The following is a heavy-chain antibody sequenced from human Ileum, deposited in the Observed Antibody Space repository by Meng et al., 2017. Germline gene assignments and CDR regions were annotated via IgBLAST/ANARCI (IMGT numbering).Heavy chain of an antibody. CDR3: AKAGGYCTSSVCYPNWFDL. J-gene: IGHJ5*02. Sequence: GESLKISCAASGFTFSTYAMSWVRQAPGKGLEWVSTIDGGGGSTYCADPVKGRFTISRDNSQNTLYLQMNSLRAEDTAVYFCAKAGGYCTSSVCYPNWFDLWGQGILVTVSS. CDR2: IDGGGGST. CDR1: GFTFSTYA. D-gene: IGHD2-8*01. V-gene: IGHV3-23*01.